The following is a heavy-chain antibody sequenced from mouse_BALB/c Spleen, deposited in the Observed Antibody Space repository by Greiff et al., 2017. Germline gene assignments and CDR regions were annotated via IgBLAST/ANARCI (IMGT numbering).Heavy chain of an antibody. CDR3: ARYDRFAY. Sequence: EVKLVESGGDLVKPGGSLKLSCAASGFTFISYGMSWVRQTPDKRLEWVATISSGGSYTYYPDSVKGRFTISRDNAKNTLYLQMSSLKSEDTAMYYCARYDRFAYWGQGTLVTVSA. D-gene: IGHD2-12*01. CDR1: GFTFISYG. CDR2: ISSGGSYT. J-gene: IGHJ3*01. V-gene: IGHV5-6*01.